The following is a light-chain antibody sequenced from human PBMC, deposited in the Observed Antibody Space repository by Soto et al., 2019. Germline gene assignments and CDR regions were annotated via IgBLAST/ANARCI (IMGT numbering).Light chain of an antibody. V-gene: IGKV1-5*03. CDR2: KAS. CDR3: QHYKSWPIT. Sequence: DIQITQSCSTLSGSVGDSVTLTCSATQTISSWLAWYQQKPGKAPKLLIYKASTLKSGVPSTFSGSGSGTEFTLTISALQPEDLAVYYCQHYKSWPITFGQGTRLEIK. J-gene: IGKJ5*01. CDR1: QTISSW.